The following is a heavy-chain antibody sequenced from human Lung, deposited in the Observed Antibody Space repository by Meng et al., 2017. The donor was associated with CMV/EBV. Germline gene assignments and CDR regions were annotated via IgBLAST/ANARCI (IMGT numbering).Heavy chain of an antibody. CDR2: INPNSGGT. CDR1: GYTFTGYY. V-gene: IGHV1-2*02. J-gene: IGHJ6*02. Sequence: ASXXVSXKASGYTFTGYYMHWVRQAPGQGLEWMGWINPNSGGTNYAQKFQGRVTMTRDTSISTAYMELSRLRSDDTAVYYCARERLRFLEWSYGMDVWGQGTTVTVSS. D-gene: IGHD3-3*01. CDR3: ARERLRFLEWSYGMDV.